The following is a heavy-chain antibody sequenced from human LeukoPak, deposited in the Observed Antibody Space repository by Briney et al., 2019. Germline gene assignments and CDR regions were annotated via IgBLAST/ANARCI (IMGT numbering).Heavy chain of an antibody. D-gene: IGHD6-6*01. Sequence: GASVKVSCKASGGTFSSYAISWVRQAPGQGLEWMGGIIPIFGTANYAQKFQGRVTITTDESTSTAYMELSSLRSEDTAVYYCARDGGGSSPYYYYMDVWGKGTTVTVSS. J-gene: IGHJ6*03. CDR2: IIPIFGTA. CDR3: ARDGGGSSPYYYYMDV. CDR1: GGTFSSYA. V-gene: IGHV1-69*05.